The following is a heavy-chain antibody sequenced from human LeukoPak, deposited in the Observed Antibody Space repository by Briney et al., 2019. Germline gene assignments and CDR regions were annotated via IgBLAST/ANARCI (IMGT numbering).Heavy chain of an antibody. CDR1: GFTFSSYA. D-gene: IGHD4-11*01. CDR2: ISGSGGST. J-gene: IGHJ6*03. V-gene: IGHV3-23*01. CDR3: AKDSDYSYYYYYMDV. Sequence: PGGSLRLSCAASGFTFSSYAMSWVRQAPGKGLEWVSAISGSGGSTYYADSVKGRFTISRDNSKNTLYLQMNSLRAEDTAVYYCAKDSDYSYYYYYMDVWGKGTTVTVSS.